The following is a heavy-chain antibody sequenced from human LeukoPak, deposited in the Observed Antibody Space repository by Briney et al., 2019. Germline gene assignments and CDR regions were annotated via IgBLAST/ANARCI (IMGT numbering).Heavy chain of an antibody. CDR1: GFPFCSYW. J-gene: IGHJ4*02. CDR3: GYSSGWLFDY. D-gene: IGHD6-19*01. Sequence: PGGSLRLSCVASGFPFCSYWMTWVRQAPGKGLEWVANIKQDGSKKSYVDSVRGRFTISRDNDKNSVYLQMNGLRAEDTAVYYCGYSSGWLFDYWGQGAQVTVSS. CDR2: IKQDGSKK. V-gene: IGHV3-7*01.